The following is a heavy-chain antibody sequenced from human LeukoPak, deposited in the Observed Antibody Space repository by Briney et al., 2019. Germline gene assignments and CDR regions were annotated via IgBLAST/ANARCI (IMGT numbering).Heavy chain of an antibody. J-gene: IGHJ4*02. Sequence: PSGTLSLTCTVSGDSINSLDLWGWVRQPPGKGLEWIGEMYLSGTTHSNPSVKSRVTISIDKSKNQFFLNLSSVTAADTAVHYCAGLVGRYSSGLYYYYFDYWGQGTLVTVSS. D-gene: IGHD3-22*01. CDR2: MYLSGTT. CDR1: GDSINSLDL. CDR3: AGLVGRYSSGLYYYYFDY. V-gene: IGHV4-4*02.